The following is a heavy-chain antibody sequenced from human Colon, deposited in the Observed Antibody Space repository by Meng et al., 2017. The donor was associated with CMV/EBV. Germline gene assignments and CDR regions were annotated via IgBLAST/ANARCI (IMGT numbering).Heavy chain of an antibody. Sequence: GESLKISCEASGFNFSASNMNWVRRAPGKGLEWVSSITSGPSYVYYADSVKGRFTISRDNTKNSLYLHMNSLGAEDTAVYYCATDRGIIPSRPGAFDIWGQGAKVTVSS. D-gene: IGHD6-6*01. CDR3: ATDRGIIPSRPGAFDI. CDR1: GFNFSASN. CDR2: ITSGPSYV. J-gene: IGHJ3*02. V-gene: IGHV3-21*01.